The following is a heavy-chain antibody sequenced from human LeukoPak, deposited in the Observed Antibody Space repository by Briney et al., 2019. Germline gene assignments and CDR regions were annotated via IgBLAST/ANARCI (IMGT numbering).Heavy chain of an antibody. Sequence: GGSLRLSCAASGFTFSSYSMNWVRQAPGKGLEWVSSISSSSSYIYYADSVKGRFTISRDNAKNSLYLQMNSLRAGDTAVYCCARVRGYSSRKYYFDYWGQRTLVTVSS. CDR1: GFTFSSYS. V-gene: IGHV3-21*01. CDR3: ARVRGYSSRKYYFDY. CDR2: ISSSSSYI. D-gene: IGHD6-13*01. J-gene: IGHJ4*02.